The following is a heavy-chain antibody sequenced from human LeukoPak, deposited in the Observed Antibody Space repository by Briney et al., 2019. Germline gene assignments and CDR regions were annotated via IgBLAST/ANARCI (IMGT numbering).Heavy chain of an antibody. D-gene: IGHD1-26*01. CDR2: IIPIFGTA. CDR1: GGTFSSYA. Sequence: SVKVSCRASGGTFSSYAISWVRQAPGQGLEWMGRIIPIFGTANYAQKFQGRVTITTDESTSTAYMELSSLRSEDTAVYYCARDSYIFKATSLDYWGQGTLVTVSS. V-gene: IGHV1-69*05. J-gene: IGHJ4*02. CDR3: ARDSYIFKATSLDY.